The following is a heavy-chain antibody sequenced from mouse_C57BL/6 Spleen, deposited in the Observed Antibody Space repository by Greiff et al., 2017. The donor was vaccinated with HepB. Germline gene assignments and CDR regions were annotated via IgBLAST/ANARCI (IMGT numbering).Heavy chain of an antibody. CDR1: GFTFSDYY. J-gene: IGHJ4*01. D-gene: IGHD2-4*01. V-gene: IGHV5-16*01. Sequence: EVKLVESEGGLVQPGSSMKLSCTASGFTFSDYYMAWVRQVPEKGLEWVANINYDGSSTYYLDSLKSRFIISRDNAKNILYLQMSSLKSEDTATYYCAREGDDYDYAMDYWGQGTSVTVSS. CDR2: INYDGSST. CDR3: AREGDDYDYAMDY.